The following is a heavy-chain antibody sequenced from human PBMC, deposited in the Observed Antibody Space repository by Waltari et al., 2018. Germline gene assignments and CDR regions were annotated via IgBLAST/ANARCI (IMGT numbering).Heavy chain of an antibody. Sequence: EVQLVQSGAEVKKPGESLKISCRGSGYSFTSYWIGWVRQMPGKGLEWMGIIYPGDSDTRYSPSFQGQVTISADKSISTAYLQWSSLKASDTAMYYCARGLYLRGVMWAFDIWGQGTMVTVSS. D-gene: IGHD3-10*01. J-gene: IGHJ3*02. CDR3: ARGLYLRGVMWAFDI. V-gene: IGHV5-51*03. CDR1: GYSFTSYW. CDR2: IYPGDSDT.